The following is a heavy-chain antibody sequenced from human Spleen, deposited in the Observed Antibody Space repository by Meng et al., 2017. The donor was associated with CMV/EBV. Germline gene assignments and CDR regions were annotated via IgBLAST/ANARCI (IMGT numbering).Heavy chain of an antibody. V-gene: IGHV3-23*01. CDR3: AKGELPPPFDP. Sequence: FAAPGVPFSGYAMNGVRQAPGKGLEWVSMISGGGGSTYYADSVKGRFTISRDNSKNTLYLQMDSLRAEDTAVYYCAKGELPPPFDPWGQGTLVPSPQ. D-gene: IGHD3-16*01. J-gene: IGHJ5*02. CDR2: ISGGGGST. CDR1: GVPFSGYA.